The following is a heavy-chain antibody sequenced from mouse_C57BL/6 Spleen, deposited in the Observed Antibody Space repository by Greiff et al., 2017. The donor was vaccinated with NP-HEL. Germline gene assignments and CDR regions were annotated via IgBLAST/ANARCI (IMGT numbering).Heavy chain of an antibody. J-gene: IGHJ1*03. D-gene: IGHD1-1*01. V-gene: IGHV1-80*01. Sequence: VQLQQSGAELVKPGASVKISCKASGYAFSSYWMNWVKQRPGKGLEWIGQIYPGDGDTNYNGKFKGKATLTAEQSSSTAYMQLSRLTSEDSAVSFWAPRGYYGSRHRYFDVWGTGTTVTVSS. CDR3: APRGYYGSRHRYFDV. CDR1: GYAFSSYW. CDR2: IYPGDGDT.